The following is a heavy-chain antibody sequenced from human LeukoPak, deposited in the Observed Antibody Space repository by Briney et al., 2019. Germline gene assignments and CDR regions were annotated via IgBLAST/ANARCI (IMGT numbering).Heavy chain of an antibody. D-gene: IGHD3-10*01. V-gene: IGHV3-33*01. J-gene: IGHJ6*02. CDR3: ARDILMFSGSYYTYYYYGMDV. Sequence: PGGSLRLSCAASGFTFSSYGMHWVRQAPGKGVEWVAVIWYDGSNKYYADSVKGRFTISRDNSKNTLYLQMNSLRAEYTAVYYCARDILMFSGSYYTYYYYGMDVWGQGTTVTVSS. CDR2: IWYDGSNK. CDR1: GFTFSSYG.